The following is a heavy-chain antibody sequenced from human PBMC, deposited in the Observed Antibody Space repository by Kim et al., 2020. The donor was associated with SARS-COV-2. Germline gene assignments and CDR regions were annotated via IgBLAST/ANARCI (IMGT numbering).Heavy chain of an antibody. J-gene: IGHJ2*01. V-gene: IGHV5-51*01. CDR2: IYPGDSDT. CDR1: GYTFTRYW. D-gene: IGHD3-22*01. Sequence: GESLKISCKGSGYTFTRYWIGWVRQMPGKGLEWMGIIYPGDSDTRYSPSFQGQVTISADKSISTAYLQWRSLKAPDTAMYYCARRDSSTSFWYFDLWARGTLVAVSS. CDR3: ARRDSSTSFWYFDL.